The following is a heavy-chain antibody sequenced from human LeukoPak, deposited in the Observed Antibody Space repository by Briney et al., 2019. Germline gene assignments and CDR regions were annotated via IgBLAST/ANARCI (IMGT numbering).Heavy chain of an antibody. CDR1: GYTLTELS. V-gene: IGHV1-24*01. CDR3: ATDPGEIVPAAKGPRGDYCYGMDV. J-gene: IGHJ6*02. D-gene: IGHD2-2*01. Sequence: ASVKVSCKVSGYTLTELSMHWVRQAPGKGLEWMGGFDPEDGETIYAQKFQGGVTMTEDTSTDTAYMELNSLRSDDTAVYYCATDPGEIVPAAKGPRGDYCYGMDVWGQGTTVTVSS. CDR2: FDPEDGET.